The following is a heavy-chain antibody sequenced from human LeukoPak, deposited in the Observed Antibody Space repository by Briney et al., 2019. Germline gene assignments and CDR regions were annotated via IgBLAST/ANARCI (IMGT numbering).Heavy chain of an antibody. D-gene: IGHD3-3*01. Sequence: ASVTVSFKASGYTFTIYGISWVRQAPGQGVEWMGWISAYNGNTNYAQKLQGRVTMTTDTSTSTPYMELRSLRSDDTAVYYCAREEYFLGAFDIWGQGTMVTVSS. CDR1: GYTFTIYG. V-gene: IGHV1-18*01. CDR2: ISAYNGNT. CDR3: AREEYFLGAFDI. J-gene: IGHJ3*02.